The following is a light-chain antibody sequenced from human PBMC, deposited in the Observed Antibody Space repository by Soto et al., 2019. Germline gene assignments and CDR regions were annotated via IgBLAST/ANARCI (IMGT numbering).Light chain of an antibody. CDR3: QVLVSSSESNV. V-gene: IGLV3-21*02. J-gene: IGLJ1*01. CDR1: NIGSKP. Sequence: SYELSQPPSVSVAPGQTARITCRGDNIGSKPVHWFQQKPSQAPVLFVYDDRDRPSGITERYSGSNSGNTATLTVSRVEAGDEADYYCQVLVSSSESNVFGPGTRSPS. CDR2: DDR.